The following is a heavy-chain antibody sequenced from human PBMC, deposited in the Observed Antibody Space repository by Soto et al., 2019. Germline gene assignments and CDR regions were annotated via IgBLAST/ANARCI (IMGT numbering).Heavy chain of an antibody. Sequence: EVQLLESGGGLVQPGGSLRLSCATSGFTFNNKAMNWVRQAPGKGLEWVAVISGVDNGAYYAESVKGRFTISRDNSKHKVNLQMNNLRAEDTAVYYCAKGRAGHTSGADYWGQGTLVTVSS. J-gene: IGHJ4*02. D-gene: IGHD6-19*01. V-gene: IGHV3-23*01. CDR3: AKGRAGHTSGADY. CDR2: ISGVDNGA. CDR1: GFTFNNKA.